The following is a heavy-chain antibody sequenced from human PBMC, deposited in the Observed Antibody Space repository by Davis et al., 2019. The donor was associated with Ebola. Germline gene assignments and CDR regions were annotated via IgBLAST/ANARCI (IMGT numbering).Heavy chain of an antibody. CDR2: ISAYNGNT. Sequence: ASVKVSCKASGYTFTSYGISWVRQAPGQGLEWMGWISAYNGNTNYAQKLQGRVTMTTDTSTSTAYMELRSLRAEDTAVYYCARDRQGYYYYMDVWGKGTTVTVSS. V-gene: IGHV1-18*01. CDR1: GYTFTSYG. CDR3: ARDRQGYYYYMDV. J-gene: IGHJ6*03.